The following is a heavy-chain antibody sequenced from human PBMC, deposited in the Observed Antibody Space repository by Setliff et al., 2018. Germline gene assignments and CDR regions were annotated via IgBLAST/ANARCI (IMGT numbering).Heavy chain of an antibody. D-gene: IGHD6-13*01. CDR2: INIGGGSA. CDR1: GYTFTSYY. CDR3: ARGGLAAANKKGVFEY. J-gene: IGHJ4*02. Sequence: GASVKVSCKASGYTFTSYYMYWLRQAPGQGPEWMGIINIGGGSASYAQKFQDRVTMTRDTSTTTVYMEASSLTSDDSAVYYCARGGLAAANKKGVFEYWGQGTLVTVSS. V-gene: IGHV1-46*01.